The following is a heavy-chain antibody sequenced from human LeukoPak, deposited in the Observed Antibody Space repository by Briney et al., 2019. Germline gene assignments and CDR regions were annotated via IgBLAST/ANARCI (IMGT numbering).Heavy chain of an antibody. Sequence: PGGSLRLSCAASGFTFSSYGMHWVRQAPGKGLEWVALISHDGSNKYYADSAKGRFTISRDNSKNTLYVQMNSLRAEDTAIYYCAKTGLYSSSSRGYFDYWGQGTLVTVSS. J-gene: IGHJ4*02. CDR1: GFTFSSYG. CDR3: AKTGLYSSSSRGYFDY. D-gene: IGHD6-6*01. V-gene: IGHV3-30*18. CDR2: ISHDGSNK.